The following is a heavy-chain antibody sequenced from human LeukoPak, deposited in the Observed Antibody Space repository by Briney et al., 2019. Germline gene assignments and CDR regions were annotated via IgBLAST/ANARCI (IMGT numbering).Heavy chain of an antibody. V-gene: IGHV1-2*02. Sequence: GASVKVSCKASGYTFTGYYMHWVRQAPGQGLEWMGWINPNSGGTNYAQKFQGRVTMTRDTSISTAYMELSRLRSDDTAVYYCATLHTRHIVVVTVFDYWGQGTLVTVSS. CDR1: GYTFTGYY. J-gene: IGHJ4*02. CDR3: ATLHTRHIVVVTVFDY. CDR2: INPNSGGT. D-gene: IGHD2-21*02.